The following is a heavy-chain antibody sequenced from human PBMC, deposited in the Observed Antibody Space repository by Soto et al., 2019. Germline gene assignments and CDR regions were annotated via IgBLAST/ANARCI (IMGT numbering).Heavy chain of an antibody. CDR2: IYTSGST. J-gene: IGHJ4*02. V-gene: IGHV4-4*07. Sequence: SETLSLTCTVSGGPITNYYWAWIRQPAGKGLEWIGRIYTSGSTNYNPSLKSRVTMSVDTSKNQFSLKLSSVTAADTAVYYCARDETVLGFDYWGQGTLVTVSS. D-gene: IGHD2-15*01. CDR1: GGPITNYY. CDR3: ARDETVLGFDY.